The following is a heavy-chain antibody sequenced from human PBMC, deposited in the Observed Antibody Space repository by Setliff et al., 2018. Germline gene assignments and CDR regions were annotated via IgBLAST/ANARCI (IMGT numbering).Heavy chain of an antibody. CDR3: AKVRRSGWEEPDY. V-gene: IGHV3-48*01. Sequence: GGSLRLSCVVSGFTFRNFGMTWVRQAPGKGLEWLAKISGASSTIYYADSVKGRFTISRDNAQDSLYLQMNSLKSEDTGVYFCAKVRRSGWEEPDYWGQGTVVTVSS. CDR1: GFTFRNFG. CDR2: ISGASSTI. J-gene: IGHJ4*02. D-gene: IGHD6-19*01.